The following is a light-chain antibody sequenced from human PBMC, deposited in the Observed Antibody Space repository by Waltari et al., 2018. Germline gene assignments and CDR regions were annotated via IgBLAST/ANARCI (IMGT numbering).Light chain of an antibody. Sequence: SSELTQDPAVSVALGQTVRITCQGDRIRRYYGSWYQQKPGQAPVLVLYVKNNRPSGIPNRFSGSSSGDTASLTITGAQAEDEAAYYCNSRDSSGLVVFGGGTKLTVL. J-gene: IGLJ2*01. CDR1: RIRRYY. CDR3: NSRDSSGLVV. V-gene: IGLV3-19*01. CDR2: VKN.